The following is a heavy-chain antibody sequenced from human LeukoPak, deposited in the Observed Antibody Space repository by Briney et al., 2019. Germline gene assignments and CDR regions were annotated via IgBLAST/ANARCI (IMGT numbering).Heavy chain of an antibody. CDR3: ARARIAALDI. D-gene: IGHD6-13*01. V-gene: IGHV4-39*01. Sequence: SETLSLTCTVSGGSISSSSYYWGWIRQPPGKGLEWIGSIYYSGSTYYNPSLKSRVTISVDTSKNQFSLKLSSVTAADTAVYYCARARIAALDIWGQGTMVTVSS. J-gene: IGHJ3*02. CDR2: IYYSGST. CDR1: GGSISSSSYY.